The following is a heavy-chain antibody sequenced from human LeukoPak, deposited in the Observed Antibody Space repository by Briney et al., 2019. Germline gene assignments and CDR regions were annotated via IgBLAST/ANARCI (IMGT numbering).Heavy chain of an antibody. V-gene: IGHV1-69*05. CDR1: GGTFSTYA. D-gene: IGHD6-13*01. CDR3: ALYSSSWYVAY. CDR2: IIPIFGTA. J-gene: IGHJ4*02. Sequence: GASVKVSCKASGGTFSTYAISWVRQAPRQGLEWMGGIIPIFGTANYAQKFQGRVTITTDESTSTGYMELSSLRSEDTAVYYCALYSSSWYVAYWGQGTLVTVSS.